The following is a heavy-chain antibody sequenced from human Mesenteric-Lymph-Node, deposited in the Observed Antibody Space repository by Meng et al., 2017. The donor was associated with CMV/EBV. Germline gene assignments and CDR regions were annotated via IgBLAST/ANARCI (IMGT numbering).Heavy chain of an antibody. D-gene: IGHD3-10*01. J-gene: IGHJ4*02. CDR3: AKPHYFPGY. V-gene: IGHV3-9*01. CDR1: GFTFDDYA. Sequence: GGSLRLSCAASGFTFDDYAMHWVRQAPGKGLEWVSGISWNSGSIGYADSVKGRFTISRDNAKKSLYLQMNSLRAEDTAVYYCAKPHYFPGYWGQGTLVTVSS. CDR2: ISWNSGSI.